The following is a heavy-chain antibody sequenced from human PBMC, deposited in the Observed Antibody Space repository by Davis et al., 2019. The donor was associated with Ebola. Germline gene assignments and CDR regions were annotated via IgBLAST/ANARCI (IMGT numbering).Heavy chain of an antibody. D-gene: IGHD6-19*01. V-gene: IGHV3-43*01. CDR1: GFTFDDYT. J-gene: IGHJ4*02. Sequence: GESLKISCAASGFTFDDYTMHWVRQAPGTGLEWVSLISWDGGSTYYADSVKGRFTISRDNAKNSLYLQMDSLRAEDTALYYCARARSGWYRYWGQGTLVTVSS. CDR3: ARARSGWYRY. CDR2: ISWDGGST.